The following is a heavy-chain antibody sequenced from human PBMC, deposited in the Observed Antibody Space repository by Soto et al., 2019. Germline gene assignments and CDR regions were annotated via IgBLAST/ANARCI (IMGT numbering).Heavy chain of an antibody. CDR2: IYYSGST. CDR1: GGSISSGGYY. CDR3: ARLRRDGYNIYFQH. V-gene: IGHV4-31*03. D-gene: IGHD5-12*01. Sequence: QVQLQESGPGLVKPSQTLSLTCTVSGGSISSGGYYWSWIRQHPGKGLEWIGYIYYSGSTYYNPSLKSRVTISVDTSKNQFSLKLSSVTAADTAVYYCARLRRDGYNIYFQHWGQGTLVTVSS. J-gene: IGHJ1*01.